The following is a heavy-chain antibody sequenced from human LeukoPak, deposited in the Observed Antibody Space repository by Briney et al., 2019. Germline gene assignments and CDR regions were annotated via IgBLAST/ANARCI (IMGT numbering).Heavy chain of an antibody. CDR1: GGSFSGYY. D-gene: IGHD3-10*01. CDR2: INHSGST. V-gene: IGHV4-34*01. Sequence: SETLSLTCAVYGGSFSGYYWSWIRQPPGKGLEWIGEINHSGSTNYNPSLESRVTISVDTSKNQFSLKLSSVTAADTAVYYCARVNTMVRGAPDYWGQGTLVTVSS. CDR3: ARVNTMVRGAPDY. J-gene: IGHJ4*02.